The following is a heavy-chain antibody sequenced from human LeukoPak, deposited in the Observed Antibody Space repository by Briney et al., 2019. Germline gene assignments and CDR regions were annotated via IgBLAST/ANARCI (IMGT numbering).Heavy chain of an antibody. V-gene: IGHV3-53*01. J-gene: IGHJ4*02. CDR2: IYSGGST. D-gene: IGHD1-26*01. CDR3: ARERELLG. Sequence: GGSLRLSCAASGFTFSSYSMNWVRQAPGKGLEWVSVIYSGGSTYYADSVKGRFTISRDNSKNTLYLQMNSLRAEDTAVYCCARERELLGWGQGTLVTVSS. CDR1: GFTFSSYS.